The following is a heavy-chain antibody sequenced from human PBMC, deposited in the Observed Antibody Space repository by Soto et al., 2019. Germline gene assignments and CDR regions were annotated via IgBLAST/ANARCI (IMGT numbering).Heavy chain of an antibody. Sequence: QVQLVQSGAEVKNPGASVTVSCRASGYTFTSYYIHWVRQAPGQGLEWMAIINPNGGSTNYAQRYQGRVTVTRDTSTSIVYRELSSLRSEDTAVYYCSRGRGSGDYWGQGTLVTVSS. J-gene: IGHJ4*02. V-gene: IGHV1-46*03. CDR1: GYTFTSYY. CDR3: SRGRGSGDY. CDR2: INPNGGST.